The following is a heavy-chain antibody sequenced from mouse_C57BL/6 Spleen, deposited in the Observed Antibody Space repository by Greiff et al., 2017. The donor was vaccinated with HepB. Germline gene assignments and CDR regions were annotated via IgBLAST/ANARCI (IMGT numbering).Heavy chain of an antibody. CDR3: TRERDYCGSSYWFAD. D-gene: IGHD1-1*01. CDR1: GFTFSSYA. CDR2: ISSGGDYI. J-gene: IGHJ3*01. V-gene: IGHV5-9-1*02. Sequence: EVQGVESGEGLVKPGGSLKLSCAASGFTFSSYAMSWVRQTPEKRLEWVAYISSGGDYIYYADTVKGRFTISRDNARNTLYLQMSSLKSEDTAMYYCTRERDYCGSSYWFADWGQGTLVTVSA.